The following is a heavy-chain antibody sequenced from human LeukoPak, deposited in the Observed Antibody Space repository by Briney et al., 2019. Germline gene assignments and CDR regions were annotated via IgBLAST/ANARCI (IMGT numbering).Heavy chain of an antibody. V-gene: IGHV3-48*01. J-gene: IGHJ4*02. CDR3: ARDWLSTGS. D-gene: IGHD1-26*01. CDR2: ISSRSSTI. Sequence: GGSLRLSCAASGFTFSSYSMNWVRQAPGKGLEWVSYISSRSSTIYYADSVKGRFTISRDNAKNSLYLQMNSLRAEDTAVYYCARDWLSTGSWGQGTLVTVSS. CDR1: GFTFSSYS.